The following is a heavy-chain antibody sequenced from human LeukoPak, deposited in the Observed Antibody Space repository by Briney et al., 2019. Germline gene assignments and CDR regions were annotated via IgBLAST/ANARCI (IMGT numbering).Heavy chain of an antibody. CDR1: GGSISSYY. CDR3: AREEGRYCSSTSCYIGAFDI. CDR2: IYTSGST. Sequence: SETLSLTCTVSGGSISSYYWSWIRQPAGKGLEWIGRIYTSGSTNYNPALKRRVTISVDTSKNQFSLKMSSVTAADTAVYYCAREEGRYCSSTSCYIGAFDIWGQGTMVTVSS. D-gene: IGHD2-2*02. V-gene: IGHV4-4*07. J-gene: IGHJ3*02.